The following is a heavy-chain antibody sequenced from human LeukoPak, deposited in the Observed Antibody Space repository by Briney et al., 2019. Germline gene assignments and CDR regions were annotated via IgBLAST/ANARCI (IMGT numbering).Heavy chain of an antibody. Sequence: SETLSLTCTVSGGSISSYYWSWIRQPPGKGLEWIGYIYYSGSTNYNPSLKSRVTISVDTSKNQFSLKLSSVTAADTAVYYCARAGATAGSAFDIWGQGTMVTVSS. CDR1: GGSISSYY. D-gene: IGHD5-12*01. CDR2: IYYSGST. V-gene: IGHV4-59*01. J-gene: IGHJ3*02. CDR3: ARAGATAGSAFDI.